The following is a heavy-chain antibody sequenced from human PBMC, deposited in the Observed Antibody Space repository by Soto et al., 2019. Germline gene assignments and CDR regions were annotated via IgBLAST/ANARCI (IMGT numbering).Heavy chain of an antibody. CDR3: ASDLSGRADV. D-gene: IGHD3-10*01. J-gene: IGHJ6*02. Sequence: QAGGSLRLSCAASGFTFSSYWMHWVRQAPGKGLVWVSRMNEDGGTTDYADSVKGRFTISRDNAKNTLYLQMNSLRVEDTAVYYCASDLSGRADVWGQGTTVT. CDR2: MNEDGGTT. CDR1: GFTFSSYW. V-gene: IGHV3-74*01.